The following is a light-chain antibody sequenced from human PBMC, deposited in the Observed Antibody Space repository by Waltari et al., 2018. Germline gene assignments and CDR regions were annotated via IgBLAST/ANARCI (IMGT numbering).Light chain of an antibody. Sequence: QSALTQPPSASGSPGQSVTISCTGTSSDVGGYNYFSWYQQHPGKAPKLMIYEVSKRPSGVPDRFSGSKSGNTASLTVSGLQAEDEADYYCSSYAGRNNLVFGGGTKLTVL. J-gene: IGLJ2*01. CDR3: SSYAGRNNLV. V-gene: IGLV2-8*01. CDR1: SSDVGGYNY. CDR2: EVS.